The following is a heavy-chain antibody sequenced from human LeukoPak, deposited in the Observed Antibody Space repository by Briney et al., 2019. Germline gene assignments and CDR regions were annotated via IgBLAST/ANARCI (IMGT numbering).Heavy chain of an antibody. CDR2: INTNTGNP. V-gene: IGHV7-4-1*02. Sequence: GASVKVSCRASGYTFIAYYMHWVRQAPGQGLEWMGWINTNTGNPTYAQGFTGRFVFSLDTSVSTAYLQISSLKAEDTAVYYCARDRGYYDSSGYHPPNWFDPWGQGTLVTVSS. CDR3: ARDRGYYDSSGYHPPNWFDP. J-gene: IGHJ5*02. CDR1: GYTFIAYY. D-gene: IGHD3-22*01.